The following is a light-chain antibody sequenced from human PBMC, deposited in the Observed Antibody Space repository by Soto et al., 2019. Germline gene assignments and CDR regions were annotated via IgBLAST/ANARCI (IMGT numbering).Light chain of an antibody. J-gene: IGKJ4*01. V-gene: IGKV1-39*01. CDR1: QSISSY. CDR3: QQSYSTPVT. CDR2: AAS. Sequence: DIQITQCPSSLSASVGDRVTITCRASQSISSYLNWYQQKPGKAPKLLIYAASSLQSGVPSRFSGSGSGTDFTLTISSLQPEDFATYYCQQSYSTPVTFGGGTKVDIK.